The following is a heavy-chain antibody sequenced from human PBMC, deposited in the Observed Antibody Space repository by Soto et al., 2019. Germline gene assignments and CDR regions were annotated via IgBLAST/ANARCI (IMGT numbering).Heavy chain of an antibody. CDR3: ARESGGATATLDYYYFYMDV. Sequence: QVQLVQSGAEVRKPGASVTVSCRSSGDSFNDYYIHWVRQAPGQGVERMGWINPNGGVTKYAKKFQGWVSMTRDTSIRTVYMQLSRLRSDDTAVYYCARESGGATATLDYYYFYMDVWGTWTTVTVSS. D-gene: IGHD5-12*01. J-gene: IGHJ6*03. V-gene: IGHV1-2*04. CDR1: GDSFNDYY. CDR2: INPNGGVT.